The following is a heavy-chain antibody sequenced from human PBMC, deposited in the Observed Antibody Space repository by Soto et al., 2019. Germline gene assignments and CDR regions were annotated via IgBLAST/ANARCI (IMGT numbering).Heavy chain of an antibody. J-gene: IGHJ6*02. Sequence: QVQLVQSGAEVKKPGSSVKVSCKASGGTFSSYAISWVRQAPGQGLEWMGGIIPIFGTANYAQKFQGRVTITADESTSTAYMELSSLRSEDTAVYYCARSLGVAANYYYYGMDVWGQGTTVTVSS. CDR1: GGTFSSYA. V-gene: IGHV1-69*01. CDR3: ARSLGVAANYYYYGMDV. D-gene: IGHD2-15*01. CDR2: IIPIFGTA.